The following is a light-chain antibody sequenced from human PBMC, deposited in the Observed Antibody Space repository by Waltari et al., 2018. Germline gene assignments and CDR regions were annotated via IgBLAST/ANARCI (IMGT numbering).Light chain of an antibody. Sequence: ELVLTQSPGTLSLSPGERATLPCRASQSVSSSDLAWYQQKPGQAPRLLIYRASSRATGIPDRFSGSGSGTDFTLTISRLEPEDFAVYYCQQYGSSPLYTFGQGTKLEIK. CDR3: QQYGSSPLYT. CDR1: QSVSSSD. CDR2: RAS. V-gene: IGKV3-20*01. J-gene: IGKJ2*01.